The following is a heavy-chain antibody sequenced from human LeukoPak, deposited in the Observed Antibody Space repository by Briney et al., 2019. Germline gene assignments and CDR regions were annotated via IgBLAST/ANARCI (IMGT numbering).Heavy chain of an antibody. J-gene: IGHJ4*02. V-gene: IGHV1-2*02. CDR3: ARGGRGPRYSSSWYLGY. CDR2: INPNSGGT. D-gene: IGHD6-13*01. CDR1: GYTFTGYY. Sequence: GASEEVSCKASGYTFTGYYMHWVRQAPGQGLEWMGWINPNSGGTNYAQKFQGRVTMTRDTSISTAYMELSRLRSDDTAVYYCARGGRGPRYSSSWYLGYWGQGTLVTVSS.